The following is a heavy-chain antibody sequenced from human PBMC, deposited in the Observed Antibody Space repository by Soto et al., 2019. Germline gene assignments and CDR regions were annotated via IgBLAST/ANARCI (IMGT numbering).Heavy chain of an antibody. CDR3: ARGLSVTLFDN. Sequence: QVQLQESGPGLVKPSQTLSLTCTVSGGSISTGGYYWTWIRQHPGKGLEWIGYIYYSGSTYYNPSLKSRVTISVNTSKNQFSLKLSSVTAADTAVYYCARGLSVTLFDNWGQGTLVTVSS. J-gene: IGHJ4*02. D-gene: IGHD4-17*01. V-gene: IGHV4-31*03. CDR1: GGSISTGGYY. CDR2: IYYSGST.